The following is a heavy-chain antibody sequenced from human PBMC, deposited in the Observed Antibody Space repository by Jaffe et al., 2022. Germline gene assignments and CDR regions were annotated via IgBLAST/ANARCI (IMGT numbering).Heavy chain of an antibody. V-gene: IGHV1-69*01. CDR3: ARFVVVPAARFLGWFDP. CDR1: GGTFSSYA. CDR2: IIPIFGTA. Sequence: QVQLVQSGAEVKKPGSSVKVSCKASGGTFSSYAISWVRQAPGQGLEWMGGIIPIFGTANYAQKFQGRVTITADESTSTAYMELSSLRSEDTAVYYCARFVVVPAARFLGWFDPWGQGTLVTVSS. D-gene: IGHD2-2*01. J-gene: IGHJ5*02.